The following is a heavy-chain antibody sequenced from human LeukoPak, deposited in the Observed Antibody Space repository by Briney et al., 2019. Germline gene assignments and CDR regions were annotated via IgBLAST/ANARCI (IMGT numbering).Heavy chain of an antibody. CDR1: GGSISGSRRY. D-gene: IGHD6-13*01. CDR3: TRQLSWASDTGDS. J-gene: IGHJ5*01. V-gene: IGHV4-39*01. Sequence: SETLSLTCNVSGGSISGSRRYWGWVRQPPGGGLEWVGSIRYIGTTYYNPSFQSRLTISVDNWQNQFSLKLKSVTAADTSMYYCTRQLSWASDTGDSWGQGTLVTVSS. CDR2: IRYIGTT.